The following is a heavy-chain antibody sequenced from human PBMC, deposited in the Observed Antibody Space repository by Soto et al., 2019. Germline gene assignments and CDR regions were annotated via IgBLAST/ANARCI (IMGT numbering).Heavy chain of an antibody. J-gene: IGHJ4*02. Sequence: QVQLVQSGAEVKKPGSSVKVSCKASGGTFSSYTISWVRQAPGQGHEWMGRIIPILGIANYAQKFQGRVTITADKSTSTAYMELSRLRSEDTAVYYGASRYDSSDYWGQGTLVTVSS. V-gene: IGHV1-69*02. CDR2: IIPILGIA. D-gene: IGHD3-22*01. CDR1: GGTFSSYT. CDR3: ASRYDSSDY.